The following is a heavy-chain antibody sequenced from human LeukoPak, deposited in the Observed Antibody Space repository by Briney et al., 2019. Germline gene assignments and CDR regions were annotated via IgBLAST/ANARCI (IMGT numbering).Heavy chain of an antibody. J-gene: IGHJ6*03. V-gene: IGHV3-7*01. CDR3: AKDLAVGPYYYYYYMDV. Sequence: GGSLRLSCAASGFTFSNYWMSWVRQAPGKGLEWVANIKLDGGEKYYVDSVKGRFSISRDNAKNSLYLQMNNLRAEDTAVYYCAKDLAVGPYYYYYYMDVWGKGTTVTISS. D-gene: IGHD6-19*01. CDR1: GFTFSNYW. CDR2: IKLDGGEK.